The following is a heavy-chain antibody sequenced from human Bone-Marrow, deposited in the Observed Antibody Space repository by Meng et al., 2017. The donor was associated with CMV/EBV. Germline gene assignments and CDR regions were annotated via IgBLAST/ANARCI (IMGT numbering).Heavy chain of an antibody. CDR2: ISSSGSTI. J-gene: IGHJ5*02. D-gene: IGHD2-2*01. CDR3: ASLGYFCSTSCYFGSWFDP. CDR1: GFTVSSNY. V-gene: IGHV3-11*04. Sequence: GESLKISCAASGFTVSSNYMSWVRQAPGKGLEWVSYISSSGSTIYYADSVKGRFTISRDNAKNSLYLQMNSLRAEDTAVYYCASLGYFCSTSCYFGSWFDPWGQGTLVTVSS.